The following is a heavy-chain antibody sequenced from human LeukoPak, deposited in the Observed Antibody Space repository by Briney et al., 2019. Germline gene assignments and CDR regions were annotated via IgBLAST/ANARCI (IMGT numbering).Heavy chain of an antibody. CDR1: GFIFNTYW. V-gene: IGHV3-48*01. J-gene: IGHJ4*02. D-gene: IGHD3-10*01. Sequence: GESLRLTCEASGFIFNTYWMTWVRQAPGKGLEWVSFISSSSGTIYYADSVKGRFTISRDNAKNSLYLQMNSLRAEDTAVYYCARDPYGSGSYYYDYWGQGTLVTVSS. CDR2: ISSSSGTI. CDR3: ARDPYGSGSYYYDY.